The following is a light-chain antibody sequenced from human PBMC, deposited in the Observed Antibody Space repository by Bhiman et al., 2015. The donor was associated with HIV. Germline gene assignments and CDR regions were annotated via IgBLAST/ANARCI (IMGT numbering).Light chain of an antibody. J-gene: IGLJ1*01. CDR3: ATWDSSLSSV. CDR1: SSNIGSNA. CDR2: GDT. V-gene: IGLV1-51*01. Sequence: QSVLTQSPSVSAAPGQRVTISCSGGSSNIGSNAVSWYQQLPGTAPKLLIYGDTMRPSGIPDRFSGSKSGTSATLGITGLQTGDEADYYCATWDSSLSSVFGSGTKVTVL.